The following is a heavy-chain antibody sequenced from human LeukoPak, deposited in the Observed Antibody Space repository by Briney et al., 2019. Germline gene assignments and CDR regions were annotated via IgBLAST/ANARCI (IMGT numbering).Heavy chain of an antibody. CDR3: ARDVGTDYCSGGSCYSIYYYYMDV. Sequence: GASVKVSCKASGYTFTGYYMHWVRQAPGQGLEWMGWINPNSGGTNYAQKFQGRVTMTRDTSISTAYMELSRLRSDDTAVYYCARDVGTDYCSGGSCYSIYYYYMDVWGKGTTVTVSS. J-gene: IGHJ6*03. CDR2: INPNSGGT. D-gene: IGHD2-15*01. CDR1: GYTFTGYY. V-gene: IGHV1-2*02.